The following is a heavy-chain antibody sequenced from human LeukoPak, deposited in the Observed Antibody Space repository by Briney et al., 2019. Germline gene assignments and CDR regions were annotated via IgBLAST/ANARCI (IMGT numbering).Heavy chain of an antibody. CDR3: ARHNGFDRGYYYYMDV. D-gene: IGHD3-9*01. J-gene: IGHJ6*03. CDR1: GGFINSYY. Sequence: SETLSLTCTASGGFINSYYWSWIRQPAGKGLEWIGRVYTSGVTNYNPSLKSRLTMSVDTSKNQFSLKLTSVTAADTAVYYCARHNGFDRGYYYYMDVWGKGTTVTVSS. V-gene: IGHV4-4*07. CDR2: VYTSGVT.